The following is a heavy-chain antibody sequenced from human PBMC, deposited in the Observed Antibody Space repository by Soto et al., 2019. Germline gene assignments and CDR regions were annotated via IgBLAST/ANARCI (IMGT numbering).Heavy chain of an antibody. J-gene: IGHJ3*02. Sequence: QVQFVQSGAEVKKPGASVKVSCKASGYSFTKYAMHWVRQAPGQRLEWMGWINTANGNRKYSQQFQGRVTIARDTPATTVYMELSSLTSEDTAVYYCARETVENEYDILTGYPLDIWGQGTMVIVSS. D-gene: IGHD3-9*01. V-gene: IGHV1-3*04. CDR3: ARETVENEYDILTGYPLDI. CDR2: INTANGNR. CDR1: GYSFTKYA.